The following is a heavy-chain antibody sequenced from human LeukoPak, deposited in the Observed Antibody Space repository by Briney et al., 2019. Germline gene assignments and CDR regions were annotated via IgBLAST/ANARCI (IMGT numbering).Heavy chain of an antibody. CDR1: AFTVSSNY. CDR3: ARERWFGERAFDI. V-gene: IGHV3-66*01. D-gene: IGHD3-10*01. J-gene: IGHJ3*02. CDR2: IYSGGST. Sequence: GGSLRLACAASAFTVSSNYMSWVRQAPGKGREWVSVIYSGGSTDYADSVKGRFTISRDNSKNTLYLQMNSLRAEDTAVYYCARERWFGERAFDIWGQGTMVTVSS.